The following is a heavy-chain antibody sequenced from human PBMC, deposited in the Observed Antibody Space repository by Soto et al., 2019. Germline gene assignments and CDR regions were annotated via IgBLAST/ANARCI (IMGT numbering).Heavy chain of an antibody. D-gene: IGHD1-26*01. V-gene: IGHV3-48*01. CDR1: GFTFSRDS. CDR3: ARRVGAITYYFDY. J-gene: IGHJ4*02. CDR2: MSSGGSTI. Sequence: GSLRLSCAASGFTFSRDSLNWVRQAPGKGLEWVSYMSSGGSTIYYADSVKGRFTISRDNAKNTLYLQMNSLRAEDTAVYYCARRVGAITYYFDYWGQGT.